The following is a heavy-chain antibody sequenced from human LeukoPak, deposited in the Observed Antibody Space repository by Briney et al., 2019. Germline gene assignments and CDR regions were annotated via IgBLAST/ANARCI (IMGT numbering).Heavy chain of an antibody. CDR2: INHSGST. D-gene: IGHD5-18*01. J-gene: IGHJ3*02. CDR3: ASGGYSYGADAADAFDI. CDR1: GGSFSGYY. V-gene: IGHV4-34*01. Sequence: SETLSLTCAVYGGSFSGYYWSWIRQPPGKGLERIGEINHSGSTNYNPSLKSRVTISVDTSKNQFSLKLSSVTAADTAVYYCASGGYSYGADAADAFDIWGQGTMVTVSS.